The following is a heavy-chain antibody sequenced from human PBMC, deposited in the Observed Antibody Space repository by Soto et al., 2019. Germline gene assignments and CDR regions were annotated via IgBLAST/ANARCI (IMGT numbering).Heavy chain of an antibody. Sequence: LGGSLRLSCTSSGFTLSTDWMNWVRQTPGKGLEWVANINQDGTVKYYVDSVKDRFTISRDNAKNSLYLQMNSLRPDDTAVYYCAGGTGYFIAEWGQGTLVTVAS. D-gene: IGHD3-9*01. CDR3: AGGTGYFIAE. CDR2: INQDGTVK. CDR1: GFTLSTDW. J-gene: IGHJ4*02. V-gene: IGHV3-7*02.